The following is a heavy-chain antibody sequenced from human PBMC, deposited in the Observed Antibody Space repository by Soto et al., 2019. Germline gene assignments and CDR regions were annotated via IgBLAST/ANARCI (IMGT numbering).Heavy chain of an antibody. CDR3: ARDLRGHYGP. CDR1: GFNFRNFN. Sequence: GVSLRLSCEASGFNFRNFNMIWVRQAPGKGLEWVSSVSGSSSYIYYADSVKGRFTVSRDNANNLVFLQMNGLRPEDTAMYYCARDLRGHYGPWGQGPRVTVSS. J-gene: IGHJ3*01. D-gene: IGHD4-17*01. CDR2: VSGSSSYI. V-gene: IGHV3-21*06.